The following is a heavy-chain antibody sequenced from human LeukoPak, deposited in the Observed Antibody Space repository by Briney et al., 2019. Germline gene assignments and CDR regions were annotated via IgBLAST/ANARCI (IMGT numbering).Heavy chain of an antibody. Sequence: GGSLRLSCAASGFTFSTYAMNWVRQAPGKGLEWVSIISGSGGNTFYADAVKGRFTISRDNSINTLYLQMNNLRDEDTAVYYCVRGGESTWSWGQGTLVTVSS. CDR2: ISGSGGNT. CDR3: VRGGESTWS. D-gene: IGHD2-15*01. J-gene: IGHJ5*02. V-gene: IGHV3-23*01. CDR1: GFTFSTYA.